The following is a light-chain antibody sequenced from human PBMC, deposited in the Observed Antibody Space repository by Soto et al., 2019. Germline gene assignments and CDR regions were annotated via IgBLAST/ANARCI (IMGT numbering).Light chain of an antibody. Sequence: QSVLTQPPSASGTPRQSVTISCSGSSSNIGDNTVSWFQQLPGTAPRLLIHSNNKWPSGVPDRFSGSKSGTSGSLAISGLQSEDEADYYCAAWDSRLEGFVFGTGTKVTVL. J-gene: IGLJ1*01. CDR1: SSNIGDNT. CDR2: SNN. V-gene: IGLV1-44*01. CDR3: AAWDSRLEGFV.